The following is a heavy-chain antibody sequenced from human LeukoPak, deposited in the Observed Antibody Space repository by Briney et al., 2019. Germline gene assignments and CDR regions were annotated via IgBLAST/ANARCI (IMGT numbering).Heavy chain of an antibody. V-gene: IGHV3-23*01. CDR3: VKTMTGYFSDGFDI. Sequence: PGGSLRLSWAASGFNFSSDAMIWVRQAPGKGLEWVSNISGGGGDTYYGDSVKGRFTISSDNSKTTLYLQMNSLRVEDTAVYWCVKTMTGYFSDGFDIWGQGTMVTVSS. D-gene: IGHD3-9*01. CDR1: GFNFSSDA. CDR2: ISGGGGDT. J-gene: IGHJ3*02.